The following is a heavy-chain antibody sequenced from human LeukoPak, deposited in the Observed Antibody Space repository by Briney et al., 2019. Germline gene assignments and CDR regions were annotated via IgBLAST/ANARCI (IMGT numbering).Heavy chain of an antibody. CDR2: INPNSGGT. CDR1: GYTFTGYY. J-gene: IGHJ4*02. V-gene: IGHV1-2*02. CDR3: ARASGYSSGCPDY. Sequence: ASVKVSCKASGYTFTGYYMHWVRQAPGQGLEWMGWINPNSGGTNYAQKFQGRVTMTRDTSISTAYMELSRLRSDDTAVYYCARASGYSSGCPDYWGQGTLVTASS. D-gene: IGHD6-19*01.